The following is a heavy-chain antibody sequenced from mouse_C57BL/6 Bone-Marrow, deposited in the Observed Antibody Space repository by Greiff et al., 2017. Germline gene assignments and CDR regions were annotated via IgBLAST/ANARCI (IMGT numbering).Heavy chain of an antibody. CDR1: GFTFSDYG. J-gene: IGHJ4*01. CDR3: ARGRGGYAMDY. CDR2: ISNLAYSI. Sequence: EVKLVESGGGLVQPGGSLKLSCAASGFTFSDYGMAWVRQAPRKGPGWVAFISNLAYSIYYADTVTGRFTISRENAKNTLYLEMSSLRSEDTAMYYCARGRGGYAMDYWGQGTSVTVSS. V-gene: IGHV5-15*01.